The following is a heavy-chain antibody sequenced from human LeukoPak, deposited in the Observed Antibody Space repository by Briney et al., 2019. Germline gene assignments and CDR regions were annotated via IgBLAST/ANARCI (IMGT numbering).Heavy chain of an antibody. CDR3: AREGGHGGYLDY. V-gene: IGHV1-69*06. Sequence: SVKVSCKASGGTFSSYAISWVRQAPGQGLEWMGVIIPIFGTANYAQKFQGRVTITADKSTSTAYMELSSLRSEDTAVYYCAREGGHGGYLDYWGQGTLVTVSS. CDR1: GGTFSSYA. J-gene: IGHJ4*02. CDR2: IIPIFGTA. D-gene: IGHD3-10*01.